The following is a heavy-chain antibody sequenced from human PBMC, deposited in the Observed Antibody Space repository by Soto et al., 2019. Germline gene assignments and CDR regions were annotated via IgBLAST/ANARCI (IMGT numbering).Heavy chain of an antibody. Sequence: QVQQQPWGAGLLRPSETLSLTCAVYAGSFSHYYWNWIRQSPGKGLEWIGKIKHSGSSSYNPSLRSRVSLSLDMSKNQFSLTLSSVTAADTAVYYCARGGSSDGQVALDIWGQGTMVTVSS. J-gene: IGHJ3*02. CDR2: IKHSGSS. D-gene: IGHD6-19*01. CDR3: ARGGSSDGQVALDI. V-gene: IGHV4-34*01. CDR1: AGSFSHYY.